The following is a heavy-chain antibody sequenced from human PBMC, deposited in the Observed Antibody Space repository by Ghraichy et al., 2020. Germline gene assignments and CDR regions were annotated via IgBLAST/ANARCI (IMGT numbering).Heavy chain of an antibody. D-gene: IGHD3-3*01. Sequence: SGTLSLTCAVYGGSFSGYYWSWIRQPPGKGLEWIGEINHSGSTNYNPSLKSRVTISVDTSKNQFSLKLSSVTAADTAVYYCARRRILEWLRDFYYYYGMDVWGQGTTVTVSS. CDR2: INHSGST. V-gene: IGHV4-34*01. J-gene: IGHJ6*02. CDR3: ARRRILEWLRDFYYYYGMDV. CDR1: GGSFSGYY.